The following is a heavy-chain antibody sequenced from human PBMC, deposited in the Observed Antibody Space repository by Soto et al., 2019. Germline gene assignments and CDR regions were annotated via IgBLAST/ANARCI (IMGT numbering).Heavy chain of an antibody. CDR2: ISGSGGST. D-gene: IGHD6-13*01. J-gene: IGHJ4*02. Sequence: GGSLRLSCAASGFTFSSYAMSWVRQAPGKGLEWVSAISGSGGSTYYADSVKGRFTISRDNSKNTLYLQMNSLRAEDTAVYYCAKGRVKYSSSWYGCFDYWGQGTLVTVSS. CDR1: GFTFSSYA. CDR3: AKGRVKYSSSWYGCFDY. V-gene: IGHV3-23*01.